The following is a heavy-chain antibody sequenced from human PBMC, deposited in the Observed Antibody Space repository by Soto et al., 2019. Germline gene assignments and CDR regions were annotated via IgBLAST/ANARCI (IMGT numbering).Heavy chain of an antibody. Sequence: PGRSLRLSXVPSRFTLSNAWMSCVRQPRGKGREWVGRIKSKTDGGTTDYAAPVKGRFTISRDDSKNTLYLQMNSLKTEDTAVYYCTTRLPYYYDSSGELDYWGQGTLVTVSS. CDR3: TTRLPYYYDSSGELDY. CDR2: IKSKTDGGTT. V-gene: IGHV3-15*01. J-gene: IGHJ4*02. CDR1: RFTLSNAW. D-gene: IGHD3-22*01.